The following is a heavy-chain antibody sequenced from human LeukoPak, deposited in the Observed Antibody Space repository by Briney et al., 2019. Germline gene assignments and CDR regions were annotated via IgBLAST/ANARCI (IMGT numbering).Heavy chain of an antibody. D-gene: IGHD3-3*01. V-gene: IGHV5-51*01. Sequence: GASLQISCKGSGYIFTSYWIGWVRQLPGKGLEWMGIIYPGDSDTRYSPSFQGQVTISADKSISTAYLQWSSLKASDTAMYYCARLMYYDFWSHGTNFDYWGQGTLVTVSS. CDR3: ARLMYYDFWSHGTNFDY. CDR1: GYIFTSYW. CDR2: IYPGDSDT. J-gene: IGHJ4*02.